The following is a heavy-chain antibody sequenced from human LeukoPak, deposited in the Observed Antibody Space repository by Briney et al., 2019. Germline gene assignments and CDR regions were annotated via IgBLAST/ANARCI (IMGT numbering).Heavy chain of an antibody. CDR2: INHSGST. J-gene: IGHJ2*01. D-gene: IGHD5-24*01. CDR3: ARGRRDGYSGPWYFDL. V-gene: IGHV4-34*01. CDR1: GGCFSGYY. Sequence: SETLSLTCAVYGGCFSGYYWSWIRQPPGKGLEWIGEINHSGSTNYNPSLKSRVTISVDTSKNQFSLKLSSVTAADTAVYYCARGRRDGYSGPWYFDLWGRGTLVTVSS.